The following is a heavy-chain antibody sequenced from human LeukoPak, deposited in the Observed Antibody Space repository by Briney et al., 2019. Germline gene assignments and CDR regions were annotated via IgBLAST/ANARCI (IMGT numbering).Heavy chain of an antibody. CDR2: ISSSGSTI. J-gene: IGHJ4*02. V-gene: IGHV3-11*04. D-gene: IGHD3-22*01. Sequence: PGGSLRLSCAASGLTFSDYYMTWIRQAPGKGLEWVAYISSSGSTIYSADSVKGRFTVSRDNAKNSLCLHMNSLRAEDTAIYYCAIQITMIVVVTYFDYCGQGLLVTFSS. CDR1: GLTFSDYY. CDR3: AIQITMIVVVTYFDY.